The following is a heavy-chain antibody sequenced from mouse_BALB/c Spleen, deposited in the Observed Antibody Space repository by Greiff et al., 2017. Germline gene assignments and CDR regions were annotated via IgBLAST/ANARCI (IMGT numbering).Heavy chain of an antibody. CDR3: ARIAEWYFDV. J-gene: IGHJ1*01. Sequence: QVTLKESGPGILQPSQTLSLTCSFSGFSLSTSGMSVGWIRQPSGKGLEWLAHIWWNDDKYYNPALKSRLTISKDTSNNQVFLKIASVVTADTATYYCARIAEWYFDVWGAGTTVTVSS. CDR1: GFSLSTSGMS. CDR2: IWWNDDK. V-gene: IGHV8-8*01.